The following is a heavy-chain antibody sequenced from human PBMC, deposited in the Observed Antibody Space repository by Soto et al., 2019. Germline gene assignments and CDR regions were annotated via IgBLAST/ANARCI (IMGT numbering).Heavy chain of an antibody. J-gene: IGHJ1*01. D-gene: IGHD6-13*01. CDR1: GFTLGRYW. V-gene: IGHV3-74*01. CDR2: SNGGGRST. Sequence: GGSLRLSCAASGFTLGRYWMDWVRQAPGTGLVWVSRSNGGGRSTTYADSVKGRFTISRDNAKNTLDLQMNSLRVEDTAVYYCARTLAADPVAGYFQHWGQGTRV. CDR3: ARTLAADPVAGYFQH.